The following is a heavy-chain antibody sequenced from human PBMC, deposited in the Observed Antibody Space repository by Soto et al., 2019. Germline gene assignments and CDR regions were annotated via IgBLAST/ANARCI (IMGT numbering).Heavy chain of an antibody. CDR3: VRDSAYAFDM. J-gene: IGHJ3*02. CDR2: IRSDSSGK. Sequence: LRLSCAASGFTFSSEPLNWVRQAPGKGLEWVSNIRSDSSGKFYADSVKGRFTISRDNAKNSLYLQMDGLRDEDTAMYYCVRDSAYAFDMWGQGTMVT. V-gene: IGHV3-48*02. CDR1: GFTFSSEP.